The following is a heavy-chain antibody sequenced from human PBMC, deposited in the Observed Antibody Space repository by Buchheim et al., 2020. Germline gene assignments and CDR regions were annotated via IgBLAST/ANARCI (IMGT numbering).Heavy chain of an antibody. CDR1: GYTFTNFD. CDR3: ARGQYCSSTSCYTGYYYMDV. Sequence: QVQLVQSGAEVKKPGASVKVSCKASGYTFTNFDINWVRQATGQGLEWLGWMNPNSGNTVYTQKFQDRVTMTRNTSISTVYMELSSLIFEDTAVYYCARGQYCSSTSCYTGYYYMDVWGRGTT. D-gene: IGHD2-2*02. V-gene: IGHV1-8*01. J-gene: IGHJ6*03. CDR2: MNPNSGNT.